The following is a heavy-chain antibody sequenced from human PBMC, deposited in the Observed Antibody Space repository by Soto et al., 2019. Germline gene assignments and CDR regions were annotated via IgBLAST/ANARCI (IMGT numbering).Heavy chain of an antibody. V-gene: IGHV3-30*18. J-gene: IGHJ4*02. CDR3: TKSHSTALVPYYFDY. Sequence: QVRLVESGGGVVQPGTSLRLSCAASGFTFSSYAIHWVRQAPGKGLEWVAFMSSDGSNTFYADSVRGRFTVSRDNSKSTLYLQMSVLMPEDTAVYSCTKSHSTALVPYYFDYWGQGTLVTVSS. D-gene: IGHD5-18*01. CDR2: MSSDGSNT. CDR1: GFTFSSYA.